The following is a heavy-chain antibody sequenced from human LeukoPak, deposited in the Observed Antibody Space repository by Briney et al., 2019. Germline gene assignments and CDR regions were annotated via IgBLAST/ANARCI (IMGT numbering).Heavy chain of an antibody. CDR3: ARESAHYGDSSFDY. CDR2: ISYDGSNK. D-gene: IGHD4-17*01. CDR1: GFTFSSYA. Sequence: GGSLRLSCAASGFTFSSYAMHWVRQAPGKGLEWVAVISYDGSNKYYADSVKGRFTISRDNSKNTLYLQMNSLRAEDTAVYYCARESAHYGDSSFDYWGQGTLVTVSS. J-gene: IGHJ4*02. V-gene: IGHV3-30-3*01.